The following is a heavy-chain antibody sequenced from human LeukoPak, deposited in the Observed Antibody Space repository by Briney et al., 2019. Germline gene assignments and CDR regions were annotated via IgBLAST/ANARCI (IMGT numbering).Heavy chain of an antibody. V-gene: IGHV1-69*13. J-gene: IGHJ4*02. CDR1: GGTFSSYA. CDR2: IIPIFGTA. Sequence: SVKVSCKASGGTFSSYAISWVRQAPGQGLEWMGGIIPIFGTANYAQKFQGRVTITADESTSSAYMELSSLRSEDTAVYYCARGVRELRYFDWLFNWGQGTLVTVSS. CDR3: ARGVRELRYFDWLFN. D-gene: IGHD3-9*01.